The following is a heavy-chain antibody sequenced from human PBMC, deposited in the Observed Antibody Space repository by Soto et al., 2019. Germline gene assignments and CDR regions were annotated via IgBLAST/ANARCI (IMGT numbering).Heavy chain of an antibody. J-gene: IGHJ4*01. V-gene: IGHV3-23*01. CDR1: GFTFSTYA. CDR3: GRATRVAAGRYYFDS. Sequence: EVQLLESGGGLVQPGGSLRLSCAASGFTFSTYAMTWVRQAPGKGLEWVSTISGSGSSTYYADSVKGRFAISRDSSKNTVYLQMNSLRVDDTAVYYCGRATRVAAGRYYFDSWGHGTLVTVSS. CDR2: ISGSGSST. D-gene: IGHD6-13*01.